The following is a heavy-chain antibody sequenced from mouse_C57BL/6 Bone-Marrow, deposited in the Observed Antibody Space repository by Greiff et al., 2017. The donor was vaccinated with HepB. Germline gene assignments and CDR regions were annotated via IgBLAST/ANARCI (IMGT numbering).Heavy chain of an antibody. D-gene: IGHD2-3*01. CDR2: ISDGGSYT. Sequence: EVKLMESGGGLVKPGGSLKLSCAASGFTFSSYAMSWVRQTPEKRLEWVATISDGGSYTYYPDNVKGRFTISRDNAKNNLYLQMSHLKSEDTAMYYCARDPPLDGYYFLGFAYWGQGTLVTVSA. CDR1: GFTFSSYA. V-gene: IGHV5-4*01. J-gene: IGHJ3*01. CDR3: ARDPPLDGYYFLGFAY.